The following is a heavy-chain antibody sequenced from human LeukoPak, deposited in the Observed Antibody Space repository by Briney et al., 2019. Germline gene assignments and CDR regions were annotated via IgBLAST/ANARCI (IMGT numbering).Heavy chain of an antibody. V-gene: IGHV3-11*04. D-gene: IGHD6-19*01. CDR2: ISGSGSNK. Sequence: KPGGSLRLSCAVSGLTFSDYFMTWIRQAPGKGLEWVSYISGSGSNKYYVDSVKGRFTISRDNAKNSLYLQMNSLRVEDTAVYYCATSQSSVAGIVGDWGQGTLVTVSS. CDR1: GLTFSDYF. J-gene: IGHJ4*02. CDR3: ATSQSSVAGIVGD.